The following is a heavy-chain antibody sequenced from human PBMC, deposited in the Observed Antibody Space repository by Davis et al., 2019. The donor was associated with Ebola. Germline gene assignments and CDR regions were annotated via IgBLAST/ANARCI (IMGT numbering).Heavy chain of an antibody. D-gene: IGHD2-15*01. CDR2: IKGDGIST. Sequence: PGGSLRLSCAASGFTFSDYWMHWVRQAPGKGLVWVSRIKGDGISTTYADSVKGRFTISRDNSRNTLSLQMNNLRVEDTAIYYCARDGWFAPLTSWGQGTQGTVSS. CDR3: ARDGWFAPLTS. CDR1: GFTFSDYW. J-gene: IGHJ4*02. V-gene: IGHV3-74*01.